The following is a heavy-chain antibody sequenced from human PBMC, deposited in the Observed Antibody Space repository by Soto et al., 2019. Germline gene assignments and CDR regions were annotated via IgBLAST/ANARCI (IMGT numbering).Heavy chain of an antibody. D-gene: IGHD4-17*01. CDR2: FDPEDGET. V-gene: IGHV1-24*01. Sequence: ASVKVSCKVSEYTLTELSMHWVRQAPGKGLEWMGGFDPEDGETIYAQKFQGRVTMTEDTSTDTAYMELSSLRSEDTAVYYCATDLARTTVTTYWGQGTLVTVSS. CDR3: ATDLARTTVTTY. J-gene: IGHJ4*02. CDR1: EYTLTELS.